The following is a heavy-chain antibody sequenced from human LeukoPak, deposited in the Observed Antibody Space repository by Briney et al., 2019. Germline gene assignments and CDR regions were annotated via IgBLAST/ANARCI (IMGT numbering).Heavy chain of an antibody. Sequence: PGGSLRLSCAASGVTFSIDEMIWVRQAPGKGLEWVSYISGSGRTMSYADSVKGRFTISRDNAKNSLYLQMNSLRVEDTAVYHCARVGLYGYDVFDYWGQGTLVTVPS. CDR2: ISGSGRTM. D-gene: IGHD5-12*01. V-gene: IGHV3-48*03. J-gene: IGHJ4*02. CDR3: ARVGLYGYDVFDY. CDR1: GVTFSIDE.